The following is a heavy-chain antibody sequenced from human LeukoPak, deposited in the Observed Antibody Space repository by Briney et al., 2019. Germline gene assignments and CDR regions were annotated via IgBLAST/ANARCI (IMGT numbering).Heavy chain of an antibody. V-gene: IGHV1-18*01. J-gene: IGHJ4*02. CDR1: GYTFTSYG. CDR3: ARDWVSTPQLDY. CDR2: ISAYNGST. D-gene: IGHD5/OR15-5a*01. Sequence: GSVKVSCKASGYTFTSYGISWVRQAPGQGLEWMGWISAYNGSTNYAQNLQGRVTMTTDTSTSTAYMELRSLRSDDTAVYYCARDWVSTPQLDYWGQGTLVTVSS.